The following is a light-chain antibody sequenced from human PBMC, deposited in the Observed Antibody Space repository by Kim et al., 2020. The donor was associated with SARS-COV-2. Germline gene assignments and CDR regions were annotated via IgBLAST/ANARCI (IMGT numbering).Light chain of an antibody. CDR1: QSVRSSY. CDR2: NAS. Sequence: LSPSERATLSCRASQSVRSSYLAWYQQKPGQAPRLLIYNASNRATGIPDRFSGSGSGTDFTLTISRVQPEDFAVYYCQQYGDSPRTFGQGTKLEI. V-gene: IGKV3-20*01. J-gene: IGKJ1*01. CDR3: QQYGDSPRT.